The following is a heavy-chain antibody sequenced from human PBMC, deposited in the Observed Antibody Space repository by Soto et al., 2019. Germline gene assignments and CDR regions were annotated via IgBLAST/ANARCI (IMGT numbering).Heavy chain of an antibody. CDR3: ARDRIFDY. CDR1: GGSISSYY. D-gene: IGHD2-15*01. Sequence: SETLSLTCTGSGGSISSYYWSWIRQPPGKGLEWIGYIYYSGSTNYNPSLKSRVTISVGTSKNQFSLKLSSVTAADTAVYYCARDRIFDYWGQGTLVTVSS. V-gene: IGHV4-59*01. CDR2: IYYSGST. J-gene: IGHJ4*02.